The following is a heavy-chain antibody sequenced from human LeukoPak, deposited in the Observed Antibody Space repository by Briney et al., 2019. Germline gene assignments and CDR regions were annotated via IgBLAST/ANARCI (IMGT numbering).Heavy chain of an antibody. V-gene: IGHV3-30*18. CDR2: ISCDGSNK. D-gene: IGHD6-19*01. CDR1: GFTFSSYG. J-gene: IGHJ4*02. Sequence: GGSLRLSCAASGFTFSSYGMHWVRQAPGKGLEWVAVISCDGSNKYYADSVKGRFTISRDNSKNTLYLQMNSLRAEDTAVYYCANLAVAGTFDYWGQGTLVTVSS. CDR3: ANLAVAGTFDY.